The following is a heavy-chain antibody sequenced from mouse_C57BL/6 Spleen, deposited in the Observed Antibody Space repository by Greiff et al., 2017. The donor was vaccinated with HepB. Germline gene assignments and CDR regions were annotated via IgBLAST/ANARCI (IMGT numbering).Heavy chain of an antibody. Sequence: QVQLQQPGAELVKPGASVKMSCKASGYTFTSYWITWVKQRPGQGLEWIGDIYPGSGSTNYNEKFKSKATLTVDTSSSTAYMQRSSLTSEDSAVYYCARDLYGSSLMDYWGQGTSVTVSS. CDR3: ARDLYGSSLMDY. CDR2: IYPGSGST. CDR1: GYTFTSYW. J-gene: IGHJ4*01. D-gene: IGHD1-1*01. V-gene: IGHV1-55*01.